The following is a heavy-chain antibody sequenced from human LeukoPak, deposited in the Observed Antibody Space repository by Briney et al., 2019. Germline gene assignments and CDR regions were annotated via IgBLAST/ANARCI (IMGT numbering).Heavy chain of an antibody. V-gene: IGHV3-48*04. D-gene: IGHD4-11*01. CDR3: ARWGYYSNYDY. CDR2: ISSSSSTI. Sequence: GGSLRLSCAASGFTFGPYSMNWVRQAPGKGLEWVSYISSSSSTIYYADSVKGRFTISRDNAKNSLYLQMNSLRAEDTAVYYCARWGYYSNYDYWGQGTLVTVSS. J-gene: IGHJ4*02. CDR1: GFTFGPYS.